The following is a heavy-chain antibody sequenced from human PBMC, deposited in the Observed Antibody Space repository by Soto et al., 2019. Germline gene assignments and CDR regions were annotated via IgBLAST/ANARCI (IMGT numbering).Heavy chain of an antibody. CDR2: ISFSSIYI. CDR3: ASADDLLSGYYYSYGMEV. V-gene: IGHV3-21*01. CDR1: GLTFSSYI. J-gene: IGHJ6*02. Sequence: PGGPLRLSSAAAGLTFSSYIMTWVLQATGKGQACVSSISFSSIYIYSADAGERRCTISKNNAKNSLYLQMYRLRAESTAVHYFASADDLLSGYYYSYGMEVWGPGT. D-gene: IGHD3-3*01.